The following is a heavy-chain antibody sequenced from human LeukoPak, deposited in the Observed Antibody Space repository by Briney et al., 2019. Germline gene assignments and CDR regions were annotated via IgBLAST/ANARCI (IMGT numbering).Heavy chain of an antibody. CDR3: AKDRVRGCSGGSCYFGFGHYGMDV. CDR1: GFTFSSYA. Sequence: PGGSLRLSCAASGFTFSSYAMSWVRQAPGKGLEWVSAISGSGGSTYYADSVKGRFTISRDNSKNTLYLQMNSLRAEDTAVYYCAKDRVRGCSGGSCYFGFGHYGMDVWGQGTTVTVSS. V-gene: IGHV3-23*01. D-gene: IGHD2-15*01. CDR2: ISGSGGST. J-gene: IGHJ6*02.